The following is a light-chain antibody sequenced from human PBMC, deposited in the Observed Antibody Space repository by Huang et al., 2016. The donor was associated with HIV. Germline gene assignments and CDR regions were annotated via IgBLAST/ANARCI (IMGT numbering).Light chain of an antibody. Sequence: ERVMTQSPATVSLSPGERATLSCRASLSVSTNLAWYQQRPGQAPRLLIYGASTRATGIPARSSGGGSGAEFTLTISSLQSEDFAVYYCQQYDNWPLTFGGGTKVQIK. CDR3: QQYDNWPLT. J-gene: IGKJ4*01. CDR2: GAS. CDR1: LSVSTN. V-gene: IGKV3-15*01.